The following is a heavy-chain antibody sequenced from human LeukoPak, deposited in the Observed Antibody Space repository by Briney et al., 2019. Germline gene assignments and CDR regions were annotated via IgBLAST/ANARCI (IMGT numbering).Heavy chain of an antibody. J-gene: IGHJ4*01. CDR3: ARDGTAPGLYFDL. CDR2: IRSDGSST. V-gene: IGHV3-64*01. CDR1: GFSFSAYI. D-gene: IGHD6-13*01. Sequence: GGSLRLSCVASGFSFSAYIMHWVRQAPGKGLEYVSAIRSDGSSTFYPNSVKGRFTISRDNSKNTLYLQMGSLRAEDTAVYYCARDGTAPGLYFDLWGQGTLVTVSS.